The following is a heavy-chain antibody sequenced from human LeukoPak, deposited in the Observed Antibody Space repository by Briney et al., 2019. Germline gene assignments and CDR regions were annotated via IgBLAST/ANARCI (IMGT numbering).Heavy chain of an antibody. CDR1: GGSFSGYY. CDR3: ARGGYYGSGELDY. D-gene: IGHD3-10*01. Sequence: SETLSLTCAVYGGSFSGYYWSWIRQPPGKGLEWIGEINHSGSTNYNPSLKSRVTISVDTSKNQFSLKLNSVTAADTAVYYCARGGYYGSGELDYWGQGTLVTASS. J-gene: IGHJ4*02. CDR2: INHSGST. V-gene: IGHV4-34*01.